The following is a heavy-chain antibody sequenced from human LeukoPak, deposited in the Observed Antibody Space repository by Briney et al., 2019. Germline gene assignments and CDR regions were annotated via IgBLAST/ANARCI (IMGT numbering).Heavy chain of an antibody. Sequence: GRSLRLSCAAAGFTFSSYAMHSVRQAPGKGLGWVAVISYDGSNKYYADSVKGRFTISRDNSKNTLYLQMNSLRAEDTAVYYCARGSGYSYGLGDYWGQGTLVTVSS. D-gene: IGHD5-18*01. J-gene: IGHJ4*02. CDR2: ISYDGSNK. CDR3: ARGSGYSYGLGDY. CDR1: GFTFSSYA. V-gene: IGHV3-30*04.